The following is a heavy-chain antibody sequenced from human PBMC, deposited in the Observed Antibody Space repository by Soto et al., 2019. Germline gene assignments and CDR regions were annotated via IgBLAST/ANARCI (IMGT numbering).Heavy chain of an antibody. Sequence: SVKVSCKASGGTFSSYTISWVRQAPGQGHERMGRIIPILGIANYAQKFQGRVTITADKSTSTAFMELSSLRSEDTAVYYCARSIWVATTADYYLDSWGQATLVTVSS. J-gene: IGHJ4*02. CDR2: IIPILGIA. CDR3: ARSIWVATTADYYLDS. D-gene: IGHD5-12*01. CDR1: GGTFSSYT. V-gene: IGHV1-69*02.